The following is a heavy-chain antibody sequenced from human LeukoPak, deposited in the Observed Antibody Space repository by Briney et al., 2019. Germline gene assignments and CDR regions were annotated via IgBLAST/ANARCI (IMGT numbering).Heavy chain of an antibody. CDR2: IIPIFGTA. CDR1: GGTFSSYA. V-gene: IGHV1-69*13. J-gene: IGHJ5*02. Sequence: SVKVSCKASGGTFSSYAISWVRRAPGQGLEWMGGIIPIFGTANYAQKFQGRVTITADESTSTAYMELSSLRSEDTAVYYCARGRARIAAAGNWFDPWGQGTLVTVSS. CDR3: ARGRARIAAAGNWFDP. D-gene: IGHD6-13*01.